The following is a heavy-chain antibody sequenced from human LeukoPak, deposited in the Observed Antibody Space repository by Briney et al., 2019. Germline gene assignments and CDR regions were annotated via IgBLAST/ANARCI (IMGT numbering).Heavy chain of an antibody. V-gene: IGHV4-34*01. Sequence: SETLSLTCAVYGSSFSGYDWSWIRQPPGTGLEWIGEINYSGSANYNESLKSRASVSVDKSKNQFSLRLTSVTAADTAVYYCARVSFGGVIVAQDYWGQGTLVTVSS. CDR3: ARVSFGGVIVAQDY. J-gene: IGHJ4*02. CDR2: INYSGSA. D-gene: IGHD3-16*02. CDR1: GSSFSGYD.